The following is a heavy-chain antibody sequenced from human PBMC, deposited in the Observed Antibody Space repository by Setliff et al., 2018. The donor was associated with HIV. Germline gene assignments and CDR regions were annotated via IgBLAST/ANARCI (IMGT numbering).Heavy chain of an antibody. J-gene: IGHJ5*01. CDR3: VRQHGDYAFGS. D-gene: IGHD4-17*01. CDR1: GGSFPAYY. Sequence: SETLSLTCAVYGGSFPAYYWSWVRQPPGKGLEWIGEINYSGDSTYNPSLKSRVNMFIDTSKKQFSLKMSSVTAADTAIYYCVRQHGDYAFGSWGQGTLGTVS. CDR2: INYSGDS. V-gene: IGHV4-34*01.